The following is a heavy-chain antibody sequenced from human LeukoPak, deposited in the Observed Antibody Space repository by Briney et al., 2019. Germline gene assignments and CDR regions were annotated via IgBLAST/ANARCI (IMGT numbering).Heavy chain of an antibody. V-gene: IGHV3-53*01. CDR2: IYSGGST. Sequence: GGSLRLSCAASGFTVSSNYMSWVRQAPGKGLEWVSVIYSGGSTYYADSVKGRFTISRDNSKSTLYIQMNSLRAEDTAVYYCARGYNWNGHFDYWGQGTLVTVSS. D-gene: IGHD1-20*01. CDR1: GFTVSSNY. CDR3: ARGYNWNGHFDY. J-gene: IGHJ4*02.